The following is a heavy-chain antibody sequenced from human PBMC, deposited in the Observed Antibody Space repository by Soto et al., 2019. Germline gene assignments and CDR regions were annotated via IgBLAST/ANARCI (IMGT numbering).Heavy chain of an antibody. Sequence: SETLSLTCTVSGGSISSGGYYWSWIRQHPGKGLEWIGYIYYSGSNYYNPSLKSRVTISVDTSKNQFSLKLSSVTAADTAVYYCARDRMAFGGVTDYWGQGTLVTVSS. V-gene: IGHV4-31*03. D-gene: IGHD3-16*01. CDR3: ARDRMAFGGVTDY. CDR1: GGSISSGGYY. CDR2: IYYSGSN. J-gene: IGHJ4*02.